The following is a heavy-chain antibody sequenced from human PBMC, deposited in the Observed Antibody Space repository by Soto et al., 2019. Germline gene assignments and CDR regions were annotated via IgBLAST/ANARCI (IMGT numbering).Heavy chain of an antibody. CDR3: AAVNFRANAFDY. CDR1: GFTFTSSA. CDR2: IVVGSGNT. Sequence: SVKVSCKASGFTFTSSAVQWVRQARGQRLEWIGWIVVGSGNTNYAQKFQERVTITRDMSTSTAYMELSSLRSEDTAVYYCAAVNFRANAFDYWGQGTLVTVSS. V-gene: IGHV1-58*01. J-gene: IGHJ4*02. D-gene: IGHD1-26*01.